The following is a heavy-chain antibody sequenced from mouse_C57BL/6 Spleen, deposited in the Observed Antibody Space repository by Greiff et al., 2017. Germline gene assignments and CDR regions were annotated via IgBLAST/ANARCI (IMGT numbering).Heavy chain of an antibody. D-gene: IGHD1-1*01. V-gene: IGHV1-19*01. CDR3: ARYYYGSSYLYAMDY. CDR1: GYTFTDYY. J-gene: IGHJ4*01. CDR2: INPYNGGT. Sequence: VQLQQSGPVLVKPGASVKMSCKASGYTFTDYYMNWVKQSHGKSLEWIGVINPYNGGTSYNQKFKGKATFTVDKSYSTAYMELNSLTSEDSAVYYCARYYYGSSYLYAMDYWGQGTSVTVSS.